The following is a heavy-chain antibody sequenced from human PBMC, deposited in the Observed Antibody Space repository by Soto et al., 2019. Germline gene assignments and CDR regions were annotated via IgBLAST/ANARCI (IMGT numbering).Heavy chain of an antibody. CDR1: GGTFSSYA. J-gene: IGHJ3*02. V-gene: IGHV1-69*05. CDR3: ARVGDSSRWYTDAFDI. D-gene: IGHD6-13*01. CDR2: IIPIFGTA. Sequence: QVQLVQSGAEVKKPGSSVKVSCKASGGTFSSYAISWVRQAPGQGLEWMGGIIPIFGTANYAQKFQGRVTIPXXEXRXXANMELSGLGSEDTAVYYCARVGDSSRWYTDAFDIWGQGTMVTVAS.